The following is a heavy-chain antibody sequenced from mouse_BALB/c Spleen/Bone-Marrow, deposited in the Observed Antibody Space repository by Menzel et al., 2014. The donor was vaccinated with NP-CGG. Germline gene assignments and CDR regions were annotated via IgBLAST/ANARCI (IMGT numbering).Heavy chain of an antibody. CDR1: GFTFTDYY. CDR2: IRNKANGYTT. Sequence: EVNLVESGGGLVQPGGSLRLSCATSGFTFTDYYMSWVRQPPGKALEWLGFIRNKANGYTTEYSASVKGRFTISRDNSQSILYLQMNTLRAEDSATYYCARDYGNYVRFAHWGQGTLVTVSA. CDR3: ARDYGNYVRFAH. V-gene: IGHV7-3*02. J-gene: IGHJ3*01. D-gene: IGHD2-1*01.